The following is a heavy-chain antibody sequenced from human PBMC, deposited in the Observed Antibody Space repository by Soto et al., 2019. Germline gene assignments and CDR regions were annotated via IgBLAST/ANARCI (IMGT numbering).Heavy chain of an antibody. V-gene: IGHV1-24*01. CDR1: GYTLTELS. CDR2: FDPEDGET. Sequence: ASVKVSCKVSGYTLTELSMHWVRQAPGKGLEWMGGFDPEDGETIYAQKFQGRVTMTEDTSTDKAYMELSSLRSEDTAVYYCATVDSKGYSYGHSGGYFDYWGQGTLVTVSS. D-gene: IGHD5-18*01. J-gene: IGHJ4*02. CDR3: ATVDSKGYSYGHSGGYFDY.